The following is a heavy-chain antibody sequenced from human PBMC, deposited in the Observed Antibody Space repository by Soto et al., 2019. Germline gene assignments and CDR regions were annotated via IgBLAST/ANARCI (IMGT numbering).Heavy chain of an antibody. J-gene: IGHJ6*02. Sequence: VQLLASGGGLVQPGGSLRLSCAASGFTFSTYAMSWVREAPGKGLEWVSVISASGGSTLYADSVKGRFTVSRDNSRNTLYLQVISLRVEDTAVYYCAKDLRTSTNYNYGMDVWGQGTKVTVSS. CDR2: ISASGGST. CDR3: AKDLRTSTNYNYGMDV. CDR1: GFTFSTYA. V-gene: IGHV3-23*01.